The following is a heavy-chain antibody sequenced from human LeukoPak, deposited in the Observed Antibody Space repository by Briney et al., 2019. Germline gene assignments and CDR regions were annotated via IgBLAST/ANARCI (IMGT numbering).Heavy chain of an antibody. D-gene: IGHD3-10*01. CDR3: ARAQYRGVYYFDY. CDR2: IRYDGSNK. Sequence: GGSLRLSCAASGFTFSSYGMHWVRLAPGKGLEWVAFIRYDGSNKYYADSVKGRFTISRDNSKNTLYLQMNSLRAEDTAVYYCARAQYRGVYYFDYWGQGTLVTVSS. V-gene: IGHV3-30*02. J-gene: IGHJ4*02. CDR1: GFTFSSYG.